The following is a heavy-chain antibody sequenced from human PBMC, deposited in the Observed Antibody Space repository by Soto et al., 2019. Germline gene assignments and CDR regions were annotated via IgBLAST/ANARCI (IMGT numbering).Heavy chain of an antibody. CDR1: GYTFTSYD. J-gene: IGHJ6*02. V-gene: IGHV1-8*01. D-gene: IGHD3-3*01. CDR3: ARKTYYDFWSGTSNYYGMDV. Sequence: QVQLVQSGAEVKKPGASVKVSCKASGYTFTSYDINWVRQATGQGLEWMGWMNPNSGNSGYAQKFQGRVTMTRNTSTSTAYMELSSLRSEDTAVYYCARKTYYDFWSGTSNYYGMDVWGQGTTVTVSS. CDR2: MNPNSGNS.